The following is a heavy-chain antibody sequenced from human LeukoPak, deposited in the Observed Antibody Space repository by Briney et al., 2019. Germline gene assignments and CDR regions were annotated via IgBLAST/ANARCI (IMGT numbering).Heavy chain of an antibody. D-gene: IGHD6-13*01. J-gene: IGHJ3*02. CDR1: GFTFSSYS. V-gene: IGHV3-21*01. Sequence: GGSLRLSCAASGFTFSSYSMNWVRQAPGKGLEWVSSISSSGNYIYYADSVKGRFAISRANAKNSLYLQMNSLRAEDTAVYYCARDPFSSSWYGAFDIWGQGTMVTVSS. CDR3: ARDPFSSSWYGAFDI. CDR2: ISSSGNYI.